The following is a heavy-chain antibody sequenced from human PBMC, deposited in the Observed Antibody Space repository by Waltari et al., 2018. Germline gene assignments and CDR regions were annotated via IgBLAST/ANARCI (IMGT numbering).Heavy chain of an antibody. CDR1: GFTFSSYG. V-gene: IGHV3-33*01. D-gene: IGHD6-19*01. Sequence: QVQLVESGGGVVQPGRSLRLSCAASGFTFSSYGMHWVRQAPGKGLEWVAVIWYDGSNKYNADSVKGRFTISRDNSKNTLYLQMNSLRAEDTAVYYCARAGVTGYSSGWYYFDYWGQGTLVTVSS. J-gene: IGHJ4*02. CDR2: IWYDGSNK. CDR3: ARAGVTGYSSGWYYFDY.